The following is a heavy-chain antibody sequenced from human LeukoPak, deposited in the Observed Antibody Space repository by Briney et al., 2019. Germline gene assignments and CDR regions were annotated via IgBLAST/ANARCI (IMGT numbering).Heavy chain of an antibody. V-gene: IGHV3-23*01. Sequence: GGSLRLSCAASGFTFSSYAMSWVRQAPGKGLEWVSAISGSGGSTYYADSAKGRFTISRDNSKNTLYLQMNSLRAEDTAVYYCAKVGVNSGSYSFGGYDAFDIWGQGTMVTVSS. D-gene: IGHD1-26*01. CDR1: GFTFSSYA. CDR2: ISGSGGST. CDR3: AKVGVNSGSYSFGGYDAFDI. J-gene: IGHJ3*02.